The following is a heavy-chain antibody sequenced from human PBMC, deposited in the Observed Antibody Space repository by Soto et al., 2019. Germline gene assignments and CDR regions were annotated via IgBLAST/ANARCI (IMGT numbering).Heavy chain of an antibody. D-gene: IGHD4-17*01. Sequence: EVQLVESGGGLVQPGGSLRLSCAASGFTFSDHYMDWVSQAPGKGLEWVGRTRNKANSYTTEYAASVKGRFTISRDDSKNSLYLQMNSLKTEDTAVYYCARTTTDDAFDIWGQGTMVTVSS. J-gene: IGHJ3*02. CDR3: ARTTTDDAFDI. V-gene: IGHV3-72*01. CDR2: TRNKANSYTT. CDR1: GFTFSDHY.